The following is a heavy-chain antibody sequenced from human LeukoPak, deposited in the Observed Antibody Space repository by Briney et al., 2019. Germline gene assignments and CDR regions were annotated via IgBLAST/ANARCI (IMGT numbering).Heavy chain of an antibody. V-gene: IGHV4-61*02. CDR1: GGSISSGSYY. Sequence: SQTLSLTCTVSGGSISSGSYYWSWIRQPAGRGLEWIGRIYTSGSTNYNPSLKSRVTISVDTSKNQFALKLSSVTAADTAVYYCAREDSSGYYYGRLDYWGQGTLVTVSS. J-gene: IGHJ4*02. CDR3: AREDSSGYYYGRLDY. CDR2: IYTSGST. D-gene: IGHD3-22*01.